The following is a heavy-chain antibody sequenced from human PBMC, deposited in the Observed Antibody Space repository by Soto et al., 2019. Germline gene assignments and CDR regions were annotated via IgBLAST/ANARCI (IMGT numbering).Heavy chain of an antibody. J-gene: IGHJ3*02. CDR2: VSDGGGAT. CDR1: GFAFSSYA. CDR3: ARMWGPQHEASDS. V-gene: IGHV3-23*01. Sequence: EVQLLESGGGLVQPGGSLRLSCAASGFAFSSYAMTWVRQAPGKGLEWVSAVSDGGGATVYADSVKGRFTISRDNSKDTRFLQMNSLRGGDTAVDYCARMWGPQHEASDSWGQGRMVTVSS. D-gene: IGHD3-16*01.